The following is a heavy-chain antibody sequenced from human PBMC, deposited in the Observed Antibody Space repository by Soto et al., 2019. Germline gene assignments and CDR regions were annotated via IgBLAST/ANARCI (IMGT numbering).Heavy chain of an antibody. J-gene: IGHJ6*02. CDR1: GFTFSSYG. V-gene: IGHV3-33*01. D-gene: IGHD6-6*01. CDR2: IWYDGSNK. Sequence: QVQLVESGGGVVQPGRSLRLSCAASGFTFSSYGMHWVRQAPGKGLVWVAVIWYDGSNKYYADSVKVRFTISGDNSKNRLYLQMNSVRTQDTAVYYCAREIRSSSRYSPDYYDYYGMDVWAHSTTVAVAS. CDR3: AREIRSSSRYSPDYYDYYGMDV.